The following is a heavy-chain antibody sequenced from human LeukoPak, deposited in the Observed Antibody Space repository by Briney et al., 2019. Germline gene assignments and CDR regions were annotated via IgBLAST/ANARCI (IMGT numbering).Heavy chain of an antibody. CDR2: IYASGSI. CDR1: GGSISSGGFS. CDR3: ARAARSKSISYYYYLGMEG. Sequence: SETLSLTCGVSGGSISSGGFSWSWIRQPPGKGLEWIGYIYASGSIYYNPSLNSRVTISVDRSKNHLSLRLSSVTAADTAVYYCARAARSKSISYYYYLGMEGWGKGTTVTVPS. J-gene: IGHJ6*01. D-gene: IGHD5-24*01. V-gene: IGHV4-30-2*01.